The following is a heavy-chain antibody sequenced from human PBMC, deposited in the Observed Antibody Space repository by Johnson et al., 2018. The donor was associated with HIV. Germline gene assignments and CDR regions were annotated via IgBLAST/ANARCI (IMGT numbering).Heavy chain of an antibody. CDR2: IKSTTDGGTT. CDR1: GFTFSNAW. V-gene: IGHV3-15*01. J-gene: IGHJ3*02. Sequence: VLLVESGGGLVQPGRSLRLSCAASGFTFSNAWMSWVRQAPGKGLEWVGRIKSTTDGGTTDYAAPVKGRFTISRDNSKNTLYLQMNSLRAEDTAVYYCTTEPCAFDIWGQGTMVTVSS. CDR3: TTEPCAFDI.